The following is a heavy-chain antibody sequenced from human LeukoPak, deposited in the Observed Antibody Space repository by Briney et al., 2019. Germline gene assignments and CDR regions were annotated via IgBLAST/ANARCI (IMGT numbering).Heavy chain of an antibody. J-gene: IGHJ4*02. CDR3: AKKRGGDGYTDG. CDR1: CGTFSYYW. Sequence: GGSLRLSCAVSCGTFSYYWIAWRRQSRGKLLELVAVINEDGSVKYYVASMKGRFIISRDNAKNSLYLQMNSLGAEDTAVYYCAKKRGGDGYTDGWGQGTLVTVSS. V-gene: IGHV3-7*03. CDR2: INEDGSVK. D-gene: IGHD5-24*01.